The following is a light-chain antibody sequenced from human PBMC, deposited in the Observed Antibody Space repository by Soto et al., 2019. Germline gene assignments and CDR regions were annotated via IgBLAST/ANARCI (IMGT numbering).Light chain of an antibody. CDR2: KAS. J-gene: IGKJ1*01. V-gene: IGKV1-5*03. CDR1: QTINYW. CDR3: QHYNSYSEA. Sequence: IQMTQSPSTLSASVGDRVAITCRASQTINYWLAWYQQKPGKAPKLLIYKASTLKSGVPSRFSGSGSGTEFTLTISSLQPDDFATYYCQHYNSYSEAFGQGTKVDIK.